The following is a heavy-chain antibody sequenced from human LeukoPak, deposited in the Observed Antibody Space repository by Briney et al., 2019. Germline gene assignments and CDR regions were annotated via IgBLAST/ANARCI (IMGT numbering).Heavy chain of an antibody. J-gene: IGHJ6*02. CDR1: GYTFTSYD. CDR3: ARYYYDSSGYYPLVYGMDV. CDR2: MNPNSGNT. D-gene: IGHD3-22*01. Sequence: GASVKVSCKASGYTFTSYDINWVRQATGQGLEWMGWMNPNSGNTGYAQKFQGRVTTTRNTSISTAYMELSSLRSEDTAVYYCARYYYDSSGYYPLVYGMDVWGQGTTVTVSS. V-gene: IGHV1-8*01.